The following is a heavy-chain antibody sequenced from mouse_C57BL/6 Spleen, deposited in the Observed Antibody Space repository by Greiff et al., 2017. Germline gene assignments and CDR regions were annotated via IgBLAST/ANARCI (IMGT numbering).Heavy chain of an antibody. CDR2: IDPSDSYT. D-gene: IGHD1-1*01. Sequence: VKLQQPGAELVKPGASVKLSCKASGYTFTSYWMQWVKQRPGQGLEWIGEIDPSDSYTNYNQKFKGKATLTVDTSSSTAYMQLSSLTSEDSAVYYCARLYYGSRVDYYAMDYWGQGTSVTVSS. CDR3: ARLYYGSRVDYYAMDY. J-gene: IGHJ4*01. CDR1: GYTFTSYW. V-gene: IGHV1-50*01.